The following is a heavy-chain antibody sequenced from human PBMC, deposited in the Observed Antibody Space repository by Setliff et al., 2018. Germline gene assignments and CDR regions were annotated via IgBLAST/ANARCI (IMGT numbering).Heavy chain of an antibody. CDR2: IIPIFGTA. Sequence: SVKVSCKASGGTFSSYAISWVRQAPGQGLEWMGRIIPIFGTANYAQKFQGRVTITADKSTSTAYMELSRLRSEDTALYYCARDSRVLVNQLPPHPSKVIHRCVLGFQAVHLQIGDAF. D-gene: IGHD2-2*01. CDR1: GGTFSSYA. CDR3: ARDSRVLVNQLPPHPSKVIHRCVLGFQAVHLQIGDAF. J-gene: IGHJ3*01. V-gene: IGHV1-69*06.